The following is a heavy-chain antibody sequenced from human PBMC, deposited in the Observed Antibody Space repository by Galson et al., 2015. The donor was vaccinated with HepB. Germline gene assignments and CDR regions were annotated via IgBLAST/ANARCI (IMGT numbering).Heavy chain of an antibody. CDR2: INGDGSST. J-gene: IGHJ4*02. D-gene: IGHD5-12*01. CDR3: ARAALTDIVATTTDY. CDR1: GFTFSSYR. V-gene: IGHV3-74*01. Sequence: SLRLSCAASGFTFSSYRMHWVRQAPGEGLVWVSRINGDGSSTNYADSVKGRFTISRDNAKNTLYLQMNSLRAEDTAVYYCARAALTDIVATTTDYWGQGTLVTVSS.